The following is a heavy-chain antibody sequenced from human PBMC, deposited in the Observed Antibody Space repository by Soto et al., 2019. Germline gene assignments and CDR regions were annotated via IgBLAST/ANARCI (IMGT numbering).Heavy chain of an antibody. D-gene: IGHD3-3*01. V-gene: IGHV3-23*01. CDR2: ISDSGGST. CDR1: GFTFSSYA. J-gene: IGHJ4*02. Sequence: SLRLSCAASGFTFSSYAMSWARQAPGKGLEWVSGISDSGGSTYYADSVKGRFTISRDNSKNTLYLQMNSLRAEDTAVYYCAGKRTSGYSSILEYWGQGTLVTVSS. CDR3: AGKRTSGYSSILEY.